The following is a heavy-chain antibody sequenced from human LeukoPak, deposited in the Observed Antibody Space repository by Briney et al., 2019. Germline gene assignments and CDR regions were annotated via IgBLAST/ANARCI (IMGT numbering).Heavy chain of an antibody. V-gene: IGHV1-46*01. J-gene: IGHJ4*02. Sequence: ASVKVSCKASGYTFTSYDINWVRQAPGQGLEWMGIINPSGGSTSYAQKFQGRVTMTRDTSTSTVYMELSSLRSEDTAVYYCARANKLGNVVLPFYWGQGTLVTVSS. D-gene: IGHD7-27*01. CDR2: INPSGGST. CDR1: GYTFTSYD. CDR3: ARANKLGNVVLPFY.